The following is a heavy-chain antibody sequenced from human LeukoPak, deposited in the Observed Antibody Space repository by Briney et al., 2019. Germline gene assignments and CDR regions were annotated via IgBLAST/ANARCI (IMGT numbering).Heavy chain of an antibody. CDR2: IYYSGSS. D-gene: IGHD3-22*01. J-gene: IGHJ5*02. Sequence: SETLSLTCIVSGGSISSSSYYWGWIRQPPGKGLEWIGCIYYSGSSNYNPSLKSRVTISVDTSKNQFSLKLSSVTAADTAVYYCARHDPGAYDSSGYYWVNWLDPWGQGTLVTVSS. V-gene: IGHV4-39*01. CDR1: GGSISSSSYY. CDR3: ARHDPGAYDSSGYYWVNWLDP.